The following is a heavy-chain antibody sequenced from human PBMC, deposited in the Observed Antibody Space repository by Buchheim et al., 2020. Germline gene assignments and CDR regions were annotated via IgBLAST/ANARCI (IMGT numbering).Heavy chain of an antibody. CDR1: GGSFSGYY. D-gene: IGHD4-17*01. Sequence: QVQLQQWGAGLLKPLETLSLTCAVYGGSFSGYYWSWIRQPPGKGLEWIGEINHSGSTNYNPSLKSRVTISVDTSKNQFSLKLSSVTAADTAVYYCASPSWSGDPMGHYYFDYWGQGTL. V-gene: IGHV4-34*01. J-gene: IGHJ4*02. CDR2: INHSGST. CDR3: ASPSWSGDPMGHYYFDY.